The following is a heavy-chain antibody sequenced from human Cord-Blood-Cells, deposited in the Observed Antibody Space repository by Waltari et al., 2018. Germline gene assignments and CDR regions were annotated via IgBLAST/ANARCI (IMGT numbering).Heavy chain of an antibody. CDR1: GFTFDDYA. CDR3: AKDISRYSSSSFDY. V-gene: IGHV3-9*03. J-gene: IGHJ4*02. D-gene: IGHD6-6*01. CDR2: ISWNSGSI. Sequence: EVQLVESGGGLVQPGRSLRLSWAASGFTFDDYARHWVRQAPGKGLEWVSGISWNSGSIGYADSVKGRFTISRDNAKNSLYLQMNSLRAEDMALYYCAKDISRYSSSSFDYWGQGTLVTVSS.